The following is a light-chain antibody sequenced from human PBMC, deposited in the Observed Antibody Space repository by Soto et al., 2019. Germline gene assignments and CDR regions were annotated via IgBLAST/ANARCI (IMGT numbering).Light chain of an antibody. J-gene: IGLJ2*01. CDR1: SSDVGGYNY. CDR3: CSYAGSHILI. V-gene: IGLV2-11*01. Sequence: QSALTQPRSVSGSPGQSVTISCTGTSSDVGGYNYVSWYQQHPGKAPKLMIYDVSKRPSGVPDRFSGSKSDNTASLTISGLQAEDEADYYCCSYAGSHILIFGGGTQLTVL. CDR2: DVS.